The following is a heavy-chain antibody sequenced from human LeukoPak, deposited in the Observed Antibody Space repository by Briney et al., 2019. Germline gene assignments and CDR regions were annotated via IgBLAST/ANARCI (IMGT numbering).Heavy chain of an antibody. CDR3: AGVWFGELSSWFDP. CDR1: GSSMSSGSYY. Sequence: KPSQTLSLTCTVSGSSMSSGSYYWSWIRQPAGKGLEWIGRIYTSGSTNYNPSLKSRVTISVDTSKNQFSLKLSSVTAADTAVYYCAGVWFGELSSWFDPWGHGTLVTVSS. D-gene: IGHD3-10*01. CDR2: IYTSGST. V-gene: IGHV4-61*02. J-gene: IGHJ5*02.